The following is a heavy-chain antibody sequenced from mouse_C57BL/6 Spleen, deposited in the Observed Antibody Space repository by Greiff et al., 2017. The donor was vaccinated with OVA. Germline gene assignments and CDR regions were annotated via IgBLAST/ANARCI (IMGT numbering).Heavy chain of an antibody. V-gene: IGHV1-55*01. CDR1: GYTFTSYW. CDR2: IYPGSGST. J-gene: IGHJ1*03. CDR3: ERPYYYGSSYDWYFDV. D-gene: IGHD1-1*01. Sequence: QVQLQQPGAELVKPGASVKMSCKASGYTFTSYWITWVKQRPGQGLEWIGDIYPGSGSTNYNEKFQSKATLTVDTSSSTAYMQLCSLTSEDSAVYYCERPYYYGSSYDWYFDVWGTGTTVTVAS.